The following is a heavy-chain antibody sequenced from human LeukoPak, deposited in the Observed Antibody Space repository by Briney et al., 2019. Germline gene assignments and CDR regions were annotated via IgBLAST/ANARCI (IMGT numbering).Heavy chain of an antibody. V-gene: IGHV3-7*01. CDR2: IKQDGSEK. J-gene: IGHJ3*02. D-gene: IGHD3-22*01. CDR3: ASQQDYYDSSGYYHDAFDI. Sequence: GGSLRLSCAAAGVTFSSYWMSLVRQAPGKGLEWVANIKQDGSEKYYVDSVKGRFTISRDNAKNSLYLQMNSLRAEDTAVYYCASQQDYYDSSGYYHDAFDIWGQGTMVTVSS. CDR1: GVTFSSYW.